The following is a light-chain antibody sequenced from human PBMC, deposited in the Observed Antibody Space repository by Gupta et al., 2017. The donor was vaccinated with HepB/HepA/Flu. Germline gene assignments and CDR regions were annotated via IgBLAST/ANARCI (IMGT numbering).Light chain of an antibody. V-gene: IGKV3-20*01. CDR2: GAS. J-gene: IGKJ1*01. CDR3: QQYGSSPWT. CDR1: QSVSSSY. Sequence: IVLTQSPGTLSLSPGERTTLSCRARQSVSSSYLAWYQQKPGQAPRLLIYGASSRATGIPDRFSGSGSGTDFTLTISRLEPEDFAVYYCQQYGSSPWTFGQGTKVEFK.